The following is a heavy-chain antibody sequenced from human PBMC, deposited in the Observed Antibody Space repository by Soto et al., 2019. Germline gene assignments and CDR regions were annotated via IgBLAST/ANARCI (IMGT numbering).Heavy chain of an antibody. V-gene: IGHV1-69*08. D-gene: IGHD2-2*02. CDR3: ARDEALEPVPAAINYFDY. Sequence: QVQLVQSGAEVKKPGSSVKVSCKASGGTFSSYTISWVRQAPGQGLEWMGRIIPILGIANYAQKFQGRVTITADKSTSTAYMELSSLRSEDTAVYYCARDEALEPVPAAINYFDYWGQGTLVTVSS. CDR2: IIPILGIA. CDR1: GGTFSSYT. J-gene: IGHJ4*02.